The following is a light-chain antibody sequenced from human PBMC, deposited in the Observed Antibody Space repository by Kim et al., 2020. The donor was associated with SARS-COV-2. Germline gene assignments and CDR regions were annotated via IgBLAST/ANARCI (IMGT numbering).Light chain of an antibody. CDR3: QAWDSSTAV. V-gene: IGLV3-1*01. J-gene: IGLJ2*01. CDR1: KLGDKY. Sequence: SYELTQPPSVSVSPGQTASITCSGEKLGDKYACWYQQKPGKSPVLVIYQDSKRPSGIPERFPGSNSGNTATLTLSGTQAMDEADYYCQAWDSSTAVFGGG. CDR2: QDS.